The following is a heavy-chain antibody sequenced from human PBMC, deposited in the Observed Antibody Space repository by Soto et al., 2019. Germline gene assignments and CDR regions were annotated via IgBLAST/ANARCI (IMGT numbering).Heavy chain of an antibody. CDR3: DGVLSSSWYKTFDY. CDR1: GGSISSGGYY. Sequence: PSETLSLTCTVSGGSISSGGYYWSWIRQHPGKGLEWIGYIYYSGSTYYNPSLKSRVTISVDTSKNQFSLKLSSVTAAETAVYYCDGVLSSSWYKTFDYWGQRTLVTVSS. D-gene: IGHD6-13*01. J-gene: IGHJ4*02. V-gene: IGHV4-31*03. CDR2: IYYSGST.